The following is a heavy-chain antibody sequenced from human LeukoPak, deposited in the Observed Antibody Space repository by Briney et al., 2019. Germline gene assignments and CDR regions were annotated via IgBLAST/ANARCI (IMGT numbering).Heavy chain of an antibody. V-gene: IGHV3-74*01. CDR2: IKSDGSGK. J-gene: IGHJ4*02. CDR3: ARALGY. Sequence: GGSLRLSCAASGFTFSSHWMHWVREAPGKGLVWVSHIKSDGSGKSYADSVKGRFPISRDNAKNTLYLQLNSLRAEDTAIYYCARALGYWGQGTLVTVSS. CDR1: GFTFSSHW.